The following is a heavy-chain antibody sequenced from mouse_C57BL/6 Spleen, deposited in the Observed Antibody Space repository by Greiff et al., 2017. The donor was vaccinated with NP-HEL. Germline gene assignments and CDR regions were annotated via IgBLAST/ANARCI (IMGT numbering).Heavy chain of an antibody. CDR3: AYYDYDDYYAMDY. CDR2: INPSNGGT. CDR1: GYTFTSYW. V-gene: IGHV1-53*01. D-gene: IGHD2-4*01. J-gene: IGHJ4*01. Sequence: QVHVKQPGTELVKPGASVKLSCKASGYTFTSYWMHWVKQRPGQGLEWIGNINPSNGGTNYNEKFKSKATLTVDKSSSTAYMQLSSLTSEDSAVYYCAYYDYDDYYAMDYWGQGTSVTVSS.